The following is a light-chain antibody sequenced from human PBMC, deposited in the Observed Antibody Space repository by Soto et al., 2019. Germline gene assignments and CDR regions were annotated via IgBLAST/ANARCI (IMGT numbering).Light chain of an antibody. V-gene: IGKV3-15*01. CDR3: QQGHNWPLP. CDR1: QSINSE. J-gene: IGKJ2*01. Sequence: EIVMTQSPATLSLSPGERAALSCRASQSINSELAWYQQKPGQPPRLLIYGASTRATGVPARFTGSESGSEFTLTISGLQYEDFAVYYCQQGHNWPLPFGQGTRLEI. CDR2: GAS.